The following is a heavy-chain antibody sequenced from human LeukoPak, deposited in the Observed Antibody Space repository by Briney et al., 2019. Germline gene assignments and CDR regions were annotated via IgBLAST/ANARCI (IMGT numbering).Heavy chain of an antibody. D-gene: IGHD6-13*01. CDR2: ISGSGGST. V-gene: IGHV3-23*01. Sequence: PGGSLRLSCAASGFTFSSYAMSWVRQAPGKGLEWVSAISGSGGSTYYADSVKGRFTISRDNSKNTLYLQMNSLRAEDTAVYYCAKSSSPGYSSSRPGFWIDYWGQGTLVTVSS. J-gene: IGHJ4*02. CDR1: GFTFSSYA. CDR3: AKSSSPGYSSSRPGFWIDY.